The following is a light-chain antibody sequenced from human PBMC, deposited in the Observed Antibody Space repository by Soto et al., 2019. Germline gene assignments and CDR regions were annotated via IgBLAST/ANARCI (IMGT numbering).Light chain of an antibody. J-gene: IGKJ5*01. Sequence: IQLSQSPSSLSASVGDRVTITCRASQGIRNPLAWYQQKPGKGPKLLIYLASTLQSGVPSRFSGSGSGTDFTLTISSLQPEDFATYYCQQVDSYPITFGQGTRLEIK. CDR1: QGIRNP. CDR2: LAS. CDR3: QQVDSYPIT. V-gene: IGKV1-9*01.